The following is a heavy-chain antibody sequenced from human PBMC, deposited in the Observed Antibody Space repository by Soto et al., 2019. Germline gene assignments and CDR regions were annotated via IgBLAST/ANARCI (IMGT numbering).Heavy chain of an antibody. CDR2: IYYSGST. CDR1: GYSISSSNW. D-gene: IGHD1-26*01. V-gene: IGHV4-28*01. CDR3: VSKEVGASALDI. Sequence: QVQLQESGPGLVKPSDTLSLTCAVSGYSISSSNWWGWIRQPPGKGLEWIGYIYYSGSTYYNPSLKSRVPLSVDPANNQFSRMVTSVTAVDTAVYCCVSKEVGASALDIWGQGTMVPVSS. J-gene: IGHJ3*02.